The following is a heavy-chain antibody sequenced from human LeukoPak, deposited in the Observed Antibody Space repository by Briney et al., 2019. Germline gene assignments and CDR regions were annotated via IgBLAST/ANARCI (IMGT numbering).Heavy chain of an antibody. Sequence: GGSLRLSCAASGLTFSSYWMHWVRQAPGKGLVWVSRINSDGSSTSYADSVKGRFTISRDNAKNTLYLQMNSLRAEDTAVYYCAREERGYCSGGSCYLSSFDYWGQGTLVTVSS. CDR1: GLTFSSYW. D-gene: IGHD2-15*01. V-gene: IGHV3-74*01. J-gene: IGHJ4*02. CDR2: INSDGSST. CDR3: AREERGYCSGGSCYLSSFDY.